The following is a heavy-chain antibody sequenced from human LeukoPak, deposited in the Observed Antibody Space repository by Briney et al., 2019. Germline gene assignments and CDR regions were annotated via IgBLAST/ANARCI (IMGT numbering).Heavy chain of an antibody. V-gene: IGHV3-30-3*01. CDR2: ISYDGSNK. CDR1: GFTFSSYT. Sequence: GGSLRLSCAASGFTFSSYTMHWVRQAPGKGLEWVAVISYDGSNKYYADSVKGRFTISRDNSKNTLYLQMNSLRAEDTAVYYCAREVGGKYCSSTSCYEAHYFDYWGQGTLVTVSS. J-gene: IGHJ4*02. D-gene: IGHD2-2*01. CDR3: AREVGGKYCSSTSCYEAHYFDY.